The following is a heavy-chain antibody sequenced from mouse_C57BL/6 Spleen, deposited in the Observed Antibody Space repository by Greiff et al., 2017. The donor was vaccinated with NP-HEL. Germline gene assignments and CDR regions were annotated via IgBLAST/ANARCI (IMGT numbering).Heavy chain of an antibody. CDR1: GFTFSDAW. J-gene: IGHJ1*03. CDR2: IRNKANNNAT. V-gene: IGHV6-6*01. D-gene: IGHD1-1*01. Sequence: EVHLVESGGGLVQPGGSMKLSCAASGFTFSDAWMDWVRQSPEKGLEWVAEIRNKANNNATYYAESVKGRFTISRDDPKSSVYLQMNSLRAEDAGMYYCTRDYYGSSYGWYFDVWGTGTTVTVSS. CDR3: TRDYYGSSYGWYFDV.